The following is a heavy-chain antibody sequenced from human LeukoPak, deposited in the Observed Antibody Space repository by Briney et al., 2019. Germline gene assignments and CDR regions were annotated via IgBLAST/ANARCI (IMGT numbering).Heavy chain of an antibody. CDR1: GGTSSSYA. V-gene: IGHV1-69*05. D-gene: IGHD3-22*01. CDR2: IIPIFGTA. Sequence: SVKVSCKASGGTSSSYAISWVRQAPGQGLEWMGGIIPIFGTANYAQKFQGRVTITTDESTSTAYMELSSLRSEDTAVYYCASSIDYYDSRYFDYWGQGTLVTVSS. CDR3: ASSIDYYDSRYFDY. J-gene: IGHJ4*02.